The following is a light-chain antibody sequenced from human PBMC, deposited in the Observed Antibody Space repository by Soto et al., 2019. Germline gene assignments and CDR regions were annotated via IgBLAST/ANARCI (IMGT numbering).Light chain of an antibody. V-gene: IGLV2-18*01. CDR2: EVN. Sequence: QSALTQPPSVSGSPGQSVSISCTGASSDVCSSNRVSWYQQPPGTAPKLLIYEVNTRPSGVPDRFSGSKSVNTASLTISGLQVEDEDFNYCSLFSSSNTYVFGSGTKLTVL. CDR3: SLFSSSNTYV. CDR1: SSDVCSSNR. J-gene: IGLJ1*01.